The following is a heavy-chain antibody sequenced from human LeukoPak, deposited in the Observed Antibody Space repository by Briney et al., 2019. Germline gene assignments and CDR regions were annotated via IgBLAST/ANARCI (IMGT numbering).Heavy chain of an antibody. CDR3: ASLTYDSSGWNWFDP. J-gene: IGHJ5*02. D-gene: IGHD3-22*01. V-gene: IGHV1-69*13. CDR2: TIRVSGTT. Sequence: SVKVSCKVSGGTFNNFALSWVRQAPGQGLEWVGGTIRVSGTTKYAQNLQGRVKVTADGSTSTAYMEMSSLRSEDTAIYYCASLTYDSSGWNWFDPWGQGTLVTVSS. CDR1: GGTFNNFA.